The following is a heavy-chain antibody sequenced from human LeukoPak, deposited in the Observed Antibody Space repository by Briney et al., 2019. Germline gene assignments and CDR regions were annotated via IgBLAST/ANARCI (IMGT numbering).Heavy chain of an antibody. CDR2: IYPGDSDT. CDR1: GYSFTSYW. V-gene: IGHV5-51*01. CDR3: AKDCSSTSCPDY. D-gene: IGHD2-2*01. J-gene: IGHJ4*02. Sequence: GGSLRLSCAASGYSFTSYWIGWVRQMPGKGLEWMGIIYPGDSDTRYSPSFQGQVTISADKSISTAYLQWSSLKASDTAMYYCAKDCSSTSCPDYWGQGTLVTVSS.